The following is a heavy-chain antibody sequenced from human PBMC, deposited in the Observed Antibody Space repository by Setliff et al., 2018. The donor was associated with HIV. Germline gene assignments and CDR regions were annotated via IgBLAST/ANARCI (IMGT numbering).Heavy chain of an antibody. CDR2: INTNTGNP. D-gene: IGHD6-6*01. V-gene: IGHV7-4-1*02. CDR1: GYTFTSYA. Sequence: ASVKVSCKAPGYTFTSYAMNWVRQAPGQGLEWMGWINTNTGNPTYAQGFTGRFVFSLDPSVSTAYLQISSLKAEDTAVYYCAREGIAARGDDYWGQGTLVTVSS. J-gene: IGHJ4*02. CDR3: AREGIAARGDDY.